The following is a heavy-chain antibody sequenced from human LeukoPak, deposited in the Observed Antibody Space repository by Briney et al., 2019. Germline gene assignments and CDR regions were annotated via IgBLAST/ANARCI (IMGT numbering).Heavy chain of an antibody. J-gene: IGHJ4*02. D-gene: IGHD1-20*01. CDR1: GFRFSDFG. Sequence: GGPLRLSCAASGFRFSDFGMHWVRQAPGKGLEWVAVIRYDRSRKFYADSVEGRFIISSDNSKNTLFLQMNSLRDEDTAVYYCAKGDNYKPLYFDNWGQGSLVTVTA. CDR2: IRYDRSRK. V-gene: IGHV3-30*02. CDR3: AKGDNYKPLYFDN.